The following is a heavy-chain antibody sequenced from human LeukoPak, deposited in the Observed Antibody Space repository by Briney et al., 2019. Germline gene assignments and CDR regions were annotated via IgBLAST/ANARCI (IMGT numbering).Heavy chain of an antibody. Sequence: GGSLRLSCAASGFTFSSYSMNWVRQAPGKGLEGVSSISSSSSYIYYADSVKGQFTISRDNDKKSLYLQMNSLRAEDTAVYYCARDLSRGKPHAFDIWGQGTMVTVSS. V-gene: IGHV3-21*01. CDR2: ISSSSSYI. CDR1: GFTFSSYS. CDR3: ARDLSRGKPHAFDI. J-gene: IGHJ3*02. D-gene: IGHD1-14*01.